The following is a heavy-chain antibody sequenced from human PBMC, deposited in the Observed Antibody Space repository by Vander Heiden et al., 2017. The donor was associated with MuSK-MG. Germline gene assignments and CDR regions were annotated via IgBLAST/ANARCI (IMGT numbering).Heavy chain of an antibody. CDR2: INPSGGST. J-gene: IGHJ6*03. V-gene: IGHV1-46*03. D-gene: IGHD5-18*01. Sequence: QVQLVQSGAEVKKPGASVKVSCKASGYHFTSYYMHWVRQAPGQGLEWMGIINPSGGSTSYAQKFQGRVTMTRDTSTSTVYMELSSLRSEDTAVYYCARDRRLVDTEGYYYYMDVWGQGTTVTVSS. CDR1: GYHFTSYY. CDR3: ARDRRLVDTEGYYYYMDV.